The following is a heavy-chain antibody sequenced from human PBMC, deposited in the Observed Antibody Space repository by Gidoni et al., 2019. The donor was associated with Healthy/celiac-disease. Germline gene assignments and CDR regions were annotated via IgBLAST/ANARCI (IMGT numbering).Heavy chain of an antibody. CDR1: GFTFSSYS. V-gene: IGHV3-48*02. Sequence: EVQLVESGGGLVKPGGSLRPSFAASGFTFSSYSMNWVRQAPGKGLEWVSYISSSSSTIYYADSVKGRFTISRDNAKNSLYLQMNSLRDEDTAVYYCARGGYYGSGSPGYWGQGTLVTVSS. CDR2: ISSSSSTI. J-gene: IGHJ4*02. CDR3: ARGGYYGSGSPGY. D-gene: IGHD3-10*01.